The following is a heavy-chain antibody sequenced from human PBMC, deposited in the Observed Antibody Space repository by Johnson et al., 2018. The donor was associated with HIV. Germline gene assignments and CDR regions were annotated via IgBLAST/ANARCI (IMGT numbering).Heavy chain of an antibody. J-gene: IGHJ3*02. CDR1: GFTFDDYA. V-gene: IGHV3-9*01. D-gene: IGHD2-15*01. CDR2: ISWNSGSI. CDR3: ARGNIGVGAAATDIDI. Sequence: VQLVESGGGVVQPGRSLRLSCAASGFTFDDYAMHWVRQAPGKGLEWVSGISWNSGSIGYADSVKGLFTISRDNAKNSLYLQMNSLRAEDTALYYCARGNIGVGAAATDIDIWGQGTMVTVSS.